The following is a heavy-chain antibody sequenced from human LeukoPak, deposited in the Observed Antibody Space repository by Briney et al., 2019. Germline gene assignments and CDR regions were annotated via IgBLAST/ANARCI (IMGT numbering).Heavy chain of an antibody. CDR1: GFTFSSYS. CDR2: ISSSSSYI. J-gene: IGHJ4*02. Sequence: GGSLRLSCAASGFTFSSYSMNWVRQAPGKGLEWVSSISSSSSYIYYADSVKGRFTISRDNAKNSLYLQMNSLRAEDTAVYYCARDPWLGELHYFDYWGQGTLVTVSS. V-gene: IGHV3-21*01. D-gene: IGHD3-10*01. CDR3: ARDPWLGELHYFDY.